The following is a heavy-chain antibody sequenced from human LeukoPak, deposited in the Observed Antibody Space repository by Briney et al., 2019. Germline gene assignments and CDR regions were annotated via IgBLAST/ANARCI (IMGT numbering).Heavy chain of an antibody. CDR1: GYSFTSYW. J-gene: IGHJ4*02. CDR2: IDPSDSYT. Sequence: GESLKISCKGSGYSFTSYWISRVRQMPGKGLEWMGRIDPSDSYTNCSPSFQGHVTISADKSISTAYLQWSSLKASDTAMYYCARHVRGPYGSGSPIFDYWGQGTLVTVSS. V-gene: IGHV5-10-1*01. CDR3: ARHVRGPYGSGSPIFDY. D-gene: IGHD3-10*01.